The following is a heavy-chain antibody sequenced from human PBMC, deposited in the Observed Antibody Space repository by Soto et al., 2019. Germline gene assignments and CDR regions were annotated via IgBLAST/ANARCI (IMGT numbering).Heavy chain of an antibody. J-gene: IGHJ4*02. CDR2: TKPSNGGT. Sequence: QVPLVQSGAEVKKPGASVKVSCKASGYTFAGYYIHWLRQAPGQGLEWMGWTKPSNGGTNYAQKFQGRVTMTRDTSLSLAYMELTTLRSDDTAVFYCAREVGGGRQYHVDSWGLGTPVTVSS. CDR3: AREVGGGRQYHVDS. D-gene: IGHD2-2*01. V-gene: IGHV1-2*02. CDR1: GYTFAGYY.